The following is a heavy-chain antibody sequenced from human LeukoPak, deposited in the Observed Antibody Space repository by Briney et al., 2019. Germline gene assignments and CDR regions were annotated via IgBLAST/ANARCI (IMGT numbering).Heavy chain of an antibody. V-gene: IGHV3-48*03. Sequence: TGGSLRLSCAASGFTFSSYEMNWVRQAPGKGLEWVSYISSSGSTIYYADSVKGRFTISRDNSKNTLYLQMNSLRAEDTAVYYCAKSSGDSSSWYSYYYYYMDVWGKGTTVTVSS. CDR2: ISSSGSTI. J-gene: IGHJ6*03. D-gene: IGHD6-13*01. CDR3: AKSSGDSSSWYSYYYYYMDV. CDR1: GFTFSSYE.